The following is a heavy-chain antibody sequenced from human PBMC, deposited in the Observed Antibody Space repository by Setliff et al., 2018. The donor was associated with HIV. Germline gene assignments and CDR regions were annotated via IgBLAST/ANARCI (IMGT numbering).Heavy chain of an antibody. J-gene: IGHJ4*02. CDR3: ARLYDRYDERGYYHPVQALSY. CDR1: GFTFWSHS. V-gene: IGHV3-48*01. CDR2: ISRGGDSI. D-gene: IGHD3-3*01. Sequence: PGGSLRLSCSASGFTFWSHSMLWVRQAPGKGLQWVAYISRGGDSIFYEDSVKGRFTISRDNARNSLYLQMNSLTVEDTGVYYCARLYDRYDERGYYHPVQALSYWGQGAQVTVSS.